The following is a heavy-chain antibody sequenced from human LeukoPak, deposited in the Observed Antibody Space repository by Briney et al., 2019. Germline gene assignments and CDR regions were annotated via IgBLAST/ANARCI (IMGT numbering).Heavy chain of an antibody. CDR2: ISASGANT. CDR1: GFTFSFAA. CDR3: AKDKDTGTSYFDY. Sequence: GGSLRLSCATSGFTFSFAAMTWVRQGPGKGLEWVSLISASGANTYYAGSVRGRFTISRDNSKNTVYLQMNSLRAEDTALYYCAKDKDTGTSYFDYWGQGTLVTVSS. V-gene: IGHV3-23*01. D-gene: IGHD1-1*01. J-gene: IGHJ4*02.